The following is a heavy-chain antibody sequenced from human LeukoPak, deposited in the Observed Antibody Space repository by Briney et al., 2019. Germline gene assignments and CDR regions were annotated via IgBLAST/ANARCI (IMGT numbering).Heavy chain of an antibody. Sequence: ASVKVSCTASGYTFTSYGISWVRQAPGQGLEWMGWISAYNGNTNYAQELQGRVTMTTDTSTSTAYMELRSLRSDDTAVYYCARDYYYDTSGYYGFDPWGQGTLVTVSS. J-gene: IGHJ5*02. CDR1: GYTFTSYG. D-gene: IGHD3-22*01. CDR3: ARDYYYDTSGYYGFDP. V-gene: IGHV1-18*01. CDR2: ISAYNGNT.